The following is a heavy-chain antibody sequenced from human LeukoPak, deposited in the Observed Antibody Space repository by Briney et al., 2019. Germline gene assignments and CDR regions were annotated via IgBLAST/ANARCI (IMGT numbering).Heavy chain of an antibody. Sequence: PGRSLRLSCAASGFTFSSYAMHWVRQAPGKGLEWVAVISYDGSNKYYADSVKGRFTISRDNSKNTLYLQMNSLRAGDTAVYYCARDLEYSGSYRYYFDYWGQGTLVTVSS. CDR1: GFTFSSYA. CDR3: ARDLEYSGSYRYYFDY. J-gene: IGHJ4*02. CDR2: ISYDGSNK. V-gene: IGHV3-30-3*01. D-gene: IGHD1-26*01.